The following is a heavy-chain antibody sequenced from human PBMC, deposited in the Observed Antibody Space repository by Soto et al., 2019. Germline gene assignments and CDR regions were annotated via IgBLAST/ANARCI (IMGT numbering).Heavy chain of an antibody. D-gene: IGHD3-22*01. Sequence: VQLVESGGGVVQPGRSLRLSCAASGFTFSSYGMHWVRQAPGKGLEWVAVISYVGSNKYYSDSVKGRFTIPRDNSKNTLHLHMHSLRDEDTALYYCAKDHYDSSGPFDYWGQGTLVTVSS. CDR1: GFTFSSYG. J-gene: IGHJ4*02. CDR3: AKDHYDSSGPFDY. V-gene: IGHV3-30*18. CDR2: ISYVGSNK.